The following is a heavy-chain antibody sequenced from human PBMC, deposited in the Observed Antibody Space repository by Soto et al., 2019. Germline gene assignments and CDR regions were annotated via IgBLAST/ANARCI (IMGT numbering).Heavy chain of an antibody. CDR3: ARHLTDYYDSSGYYDY. V-gene: IGHV5-51*01. Sequence: GESLKICCKGSGYSFTSYWIGWVRQMPGKGLEWMGIIYPGDSDTRYSPSFQGQVTISADKSISTAYLQWSSLKASDTAMYYCARHLTDYYDSSGYYDYWGQGTLVTVSS. D-gene: IGHD3-22*01. CDR1: GYSFTSYW. J-gene: IGHJ4*02. CDR2: IYPGDSDT.